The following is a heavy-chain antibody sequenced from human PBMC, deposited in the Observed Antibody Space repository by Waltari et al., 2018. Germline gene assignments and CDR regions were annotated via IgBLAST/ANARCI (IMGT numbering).Heavy chain of an antibody. Sequence: LVQSGAEVKKPGDSVKVSCKASGYTFTGYAILWVRQAPGQGLEWMGRINPKNGDTHYAQKFQVRVAMTTDTSTNTAFMELHSLRSDDTAVYYCLRDSSGSHFDYWGQGTLVTVSS. CDR1: GYTFTGYA. J-gene: IGHJ4*02. CDR2: INPKNGDT. D-gene: IGHD3-22*01. CDR3: LRDSSGSHFDY. V-gene: IGHV1-2*06.